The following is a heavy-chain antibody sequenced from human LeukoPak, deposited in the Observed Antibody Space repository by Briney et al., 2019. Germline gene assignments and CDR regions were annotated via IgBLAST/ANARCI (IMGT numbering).Heavy chain of an antibody. J-gene: IGHJ4*02. Sequence: GGSLRLSCTASGLTFINHGMHWVRQAPGKGLEWVAFIPYDGANKSYADSVKRRFTISRDTSKNMLSLQMSSLSAEDTALYYCVNGCDSRGYFCYFDYWGQGALVTVSS. CDR3: VNGCDSRGYFCYFDY. CDR2: IPYDGANK. V-gene: IGHV3-30*02. D-gene: IGHD3-22*01. CDR1: GLTFINHG.